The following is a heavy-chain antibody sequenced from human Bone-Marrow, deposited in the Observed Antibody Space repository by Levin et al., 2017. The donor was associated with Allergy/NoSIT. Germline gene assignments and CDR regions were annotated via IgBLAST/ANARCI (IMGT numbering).Heavy chain of an antibody. Sequence: GESLKISCAASGFTFSDYYMSWIRQAPGKGLEWVSYISSSGSTIYYADSVKGRFTISRDNAKNSLYLQMNSLRAEDTAVYYCASPAVGDYGPWYFDYWGQGTLVTVSS. J-gene: IGHJ4*02. V-gene: IGHV3-11*01. CDR2: ISSSGSTI. CDR3: ASPAVGDYGPWYFDY. D-gene: IGHD4-17*01. CDR1: GFTFSDYY.